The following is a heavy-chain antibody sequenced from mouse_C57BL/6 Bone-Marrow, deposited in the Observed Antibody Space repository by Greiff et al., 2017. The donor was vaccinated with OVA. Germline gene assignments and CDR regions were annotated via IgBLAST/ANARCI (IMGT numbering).Heavy chain of an antibody. V-gene: IGHV1-74*01. CDR2: IHPSDSDT. Sequence: QVQLQQPGAELVTPGSSVKVSCTASGYTFTSYWLHWLQPRPGQGLAWIGRIHPSDSDTNYNQKFKGKATLTVDKSSSTAYMQLSSLTSEDAAVYYGAIMGLRRNWYFDVWGTGTTVTVSS. D-gene: IGHD2-4*01. CDR3: AIMGLRRNWYFDV. CDR1: GYTFTSYW. J-gene: IGHJ1*03.